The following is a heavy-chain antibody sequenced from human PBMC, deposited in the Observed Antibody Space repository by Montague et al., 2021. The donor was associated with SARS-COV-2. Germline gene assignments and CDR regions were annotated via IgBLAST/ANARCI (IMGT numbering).Heavy chain of an antibody. CDR3: ARHRITIFLGRMFYY. CDR1: GGSIRSSSYY. J-gene: IGHJ4*02. D-gene: IGHD3-9*01. CDR2: IYYSGST. V-gene: IGHV4-39*01. Sequence: SETLSLTCTVSGGSIRSSSYYWGWIRQPPGKGLEWIGSIYYSGSTYYNPSLKSRVTISVDTSKNQFSLKLSSVTAADTAVYYCARHRITIFLGRMFYYWGQGTLVTVSS.